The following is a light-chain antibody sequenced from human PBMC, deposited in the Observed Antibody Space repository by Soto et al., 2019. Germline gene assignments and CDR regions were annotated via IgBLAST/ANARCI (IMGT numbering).Light chain of an antibody. V-gene: IGKV3-11*01. CDR2: GAS. Sequence: EIVMTQSPATLSVSPGERATLSCRASQSINKAYLVWYQVKPGQAPRRLIYGASSRATGIPAKFSGSGSGTDFTLTISTLEPEDFAVYYCQQRSNWPPTFGGGTKVDIK. J-gene: IGKJ4*01. CDR3: QQRSNWPPT. CDR1: QSINKAY.